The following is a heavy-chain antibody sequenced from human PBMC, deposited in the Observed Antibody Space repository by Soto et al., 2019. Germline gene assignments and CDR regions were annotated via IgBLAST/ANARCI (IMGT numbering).Heavy chain of an antibody. Sequence: QVQLVQSGAEVKKPGASVKVSCKASGYTFTSYAMHWVRQAPGQRLEWMGWINAGNGNTKYSQKFQGRVTITRDTSTSTAYMELSSLRSEDTAVYYCARDPGYSSGRGVRFDPWGQGTLVTVSS. CDR2: INAGNGNT. D-gene: IGHD6-19*01. CDR3: ARDPGYSSGRGVRFDP. J-gene: IGHJ5*02. CDR1: GYTFTSYA. V-gene: IGHV1-3*01.